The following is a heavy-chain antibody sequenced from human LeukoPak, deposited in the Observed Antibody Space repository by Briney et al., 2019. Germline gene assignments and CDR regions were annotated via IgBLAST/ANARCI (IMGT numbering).Heavy chain of an antibody. D-gene: IGHD2-2*01. CDR1: GGSFSDHH. V-gene: IGHV4-34*01. CDR2: INHSGTT. Sequence: SETLPLTCAFYGGSFSDHHWTWIPQPPGKGLEWIGEINHSGTTNYSPPLKSRDTISVDTSKKQFSLKLNSVTAADTAMYYCARPPYCRSTSCFRAFHIWGKGTMVTVSS. CDR3: ARPPYCRSTSCFRAFHI. J-gene: IGHJ3*02.